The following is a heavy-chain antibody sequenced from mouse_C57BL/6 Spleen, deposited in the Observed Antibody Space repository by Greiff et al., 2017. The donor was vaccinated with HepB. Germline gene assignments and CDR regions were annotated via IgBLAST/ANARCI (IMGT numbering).Heavy chain of an antibody. Sequence: QVQLQQSGAELVKPGASVKISCKGSGYAFRSYWMNWVRQRPGKGLEWIGQIYSGDGDTNYNGKFKGKATLTADKSSSTPYMQLSSLTSEDTAVYFCARSGDWVYAMDYWGQGTSVTVSS. D-gene: IGHD4-1*01. CDR2: IYSGDGDT. CDR3: ARSGDWVYAMDY. J-gene: IGHJ4*01. CDR1: GYAFRSYW. V-gene: IGHV1-80*01.